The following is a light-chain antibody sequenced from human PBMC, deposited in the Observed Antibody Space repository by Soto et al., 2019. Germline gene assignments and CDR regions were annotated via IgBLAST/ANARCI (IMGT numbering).Light chain of an antibody. J-gene: IGKJ3*01. Sequence: EIVLTQSPATLSLSPGERATLSCGASQSFSSYLAWYQQKPGLAPRLLIYDASSRATGIPDRFSGSGSGTDFTLTISRLEPEDFAVYYCQKYGSSLTFGPGTKVDIK. V-gene: IGKV3D-20*01. CDR2: DAS. CDR1: QSFSSY. CDR3: QKYGSSLT.